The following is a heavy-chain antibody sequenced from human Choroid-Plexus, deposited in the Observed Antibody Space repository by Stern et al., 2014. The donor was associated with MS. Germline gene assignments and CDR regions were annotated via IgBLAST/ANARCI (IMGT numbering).Heavy chain of an antibody. D-gene: IGHD3-16*01. CDR2: ISYDGSK. Sequence: VQLVESGGGVVQPGRPLRLSCAASGFSFSSFGMHWVRQAPGKGLEWVALISYDGSKDYADSVKGRFAISRDNSKNTLYLQMNSLRAEDTAVYYCAKXRQXLTFFFDFWGQGS. CDR3: AKXRQXLTFFFDF. J-gene: IGHJ4*02. V-gene: IGHV3-30*18. CDR1: GFSFSSFG.